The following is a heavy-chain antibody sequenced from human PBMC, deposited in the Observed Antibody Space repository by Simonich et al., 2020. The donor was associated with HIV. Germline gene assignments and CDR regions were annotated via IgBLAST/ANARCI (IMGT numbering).Heavy chain of an antibody. CDR1: GFTFSNYW. CDR3: AKDKNYDSGLDAFDI. D-gene: IGHD3-22*01. CDR2: INSDGTAT. Sequence: EYGGGLVQPGGSLRLSCVASGFTFSNYWMHWVRQVPGKGLVWVSRINSDGTATDYADSVKGRFTISRDNAKNTLYLQMNSLRAEDTAVYYCAKDKNYDSGLDAFDIWGQGTMVTVSS. V-gene: IGHV3-74*01. J-gene: IGHJ3*02.